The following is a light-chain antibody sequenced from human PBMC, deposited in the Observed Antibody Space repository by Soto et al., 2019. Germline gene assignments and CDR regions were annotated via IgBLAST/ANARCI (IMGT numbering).Light chain of an antibody. J-gene: IGKJ1*01. CDR2: WAS. CDR1: QSVLYSSNNKHH. V-gene: IGKV4-1*01. CDR3: QQYYSIPQT. Sequence: DIVMTQSPDSLAVSLGERASINCKSSQSVLYSSNNKHHSAWFQQKAGQPPKLLIYWASTRESGVPARFSGSGSGTDFTLTISSLKAEDVAVYYCQQYYSIPQTFGQGTKVEIK.